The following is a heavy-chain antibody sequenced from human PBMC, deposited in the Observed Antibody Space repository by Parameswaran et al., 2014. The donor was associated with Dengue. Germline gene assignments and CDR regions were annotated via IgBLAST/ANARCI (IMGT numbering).Heavy chain of an antibody. CDR3: ARAAFGAQSPSTYYYYMDV. CDR2: ISYSGST. Sequence: RWIRQPPGRGLEWIGYISYSGSTYYNPSLRSRVTISVDTSKNQFSLRLSSVTAADTAVYYCARAAFGAQSPSTYYYYMDVWGKGTTVTVSS. D-gene: IGHD3-3*01. J-gene: IGHJ6*03. V-gene: IGHV4-31*02.